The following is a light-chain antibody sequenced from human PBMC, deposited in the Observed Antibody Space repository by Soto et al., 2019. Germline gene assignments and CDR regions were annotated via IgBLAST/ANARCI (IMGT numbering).Light chain of an antibody. Sequence: QSALTQPVSVSGSPGQSITISCTGTSSDVGRYNLVSWYQQHAGKAPKLMIYEVTKRPSGVSNRFSGSKSGNTASLTISGLQAEDEAHYYCCSYAGSSAFEFGGGTKVTVL. V-gene: IGLV2-23*02. CDR2: EVT. J-gene: IGLJ2*01. CDR1: SSDVGRYNL. CDR3: CSYAGSSAFE.